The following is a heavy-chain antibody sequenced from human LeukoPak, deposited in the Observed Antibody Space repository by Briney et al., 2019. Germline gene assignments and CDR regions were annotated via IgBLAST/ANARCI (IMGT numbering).Heavy chain of an antibody. Sequence: ASVKVSCKASGYTFTDFYLHWVRQAPGQGLEWMGWINPKSGGTHYAQKFQGRVTMTGDTSISTAYMELTRLRSGDTAVYYCARGSTRDSSGWYGPGMYFDPWGQGTLVTVSS. CDR3: ARGSTRDSSGWYGPGMYFDP. CDR1: GYTFTDFY. J-gene: IGHJ5*02. V-gene: IGHV1-2*02. CDR2: INPKSGGT. D-gene: IGHD6-19*01.